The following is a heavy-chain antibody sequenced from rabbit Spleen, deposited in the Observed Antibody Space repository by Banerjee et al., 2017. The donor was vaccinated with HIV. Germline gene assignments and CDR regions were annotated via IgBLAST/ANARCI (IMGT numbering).Heavy chain of an antibody. D-gene: IGHD8-1*01. J-gene: IGHJ6*01. CDR2: IGAGSSGST. CDR1: GFSFSSSYW. V-gene: IGHV1S40*01. CDR3: ARDTGSSFSTYGMDL. Sequence: QSLEESGGDLVKPGASLTLTCTASGFSFSSSYWICWVRQAPGKGLEWVACIGAGSSGSTYYASWAKGRFTISKTSSTTVTLQRTSLTAADTATYFCARDTGSSFSTYGMDLWGQGTLVTVS.